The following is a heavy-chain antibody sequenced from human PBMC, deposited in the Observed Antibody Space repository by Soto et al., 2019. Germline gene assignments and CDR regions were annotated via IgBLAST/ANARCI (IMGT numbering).Heavy chain of an antibody. CDR1: GYTFTSYG. CDR3: ARDAPVYCSGGSCYSEYFQH. CDR2: ISAYNGNT. D-gene: IGHD2-15*01. V-gene: IGHV1-18*01. Sequence: QVQVVQSGAEVKKPGASVKVSWKASGYTFTSYGISWVRQAPGQGLEWMGGISAYNGNTNYAQKLQGRVTMTTDTSTSTAYMELRSLRSDDTAVYYCARDAPVYCSGGSCYSEYFQHWGQGTLVTVSS. J-gene: IGHJ1*01.